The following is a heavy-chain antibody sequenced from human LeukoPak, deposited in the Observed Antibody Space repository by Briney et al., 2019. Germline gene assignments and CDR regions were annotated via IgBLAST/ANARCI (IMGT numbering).Heavy chain of an antibody. J-gene: IGHJ4*02. Sequence: PGGSLRLSCAASGFTFSSYEMNWVRQAPWKGLEWVSYISSSGSTIYYADSVKGRFTISRDNAKNSLYLQMNSLRAEDTAVYYCARDGMVARTEALDYWGQGTLVTVSS. D-gene: IGHD5-12*01. CDR1: GFTFSSYE. CDR2: ISSSGSTI. V-gene: IGHV3-48*03. CDR3: ARDGMVARTEALDY.